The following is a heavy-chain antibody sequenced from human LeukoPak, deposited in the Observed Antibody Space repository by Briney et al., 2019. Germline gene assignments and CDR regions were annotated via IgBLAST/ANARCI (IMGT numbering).Heavy chain of an antibody. CDR2: IWYDGSNK. V-gene: IGHV3-33*01. CDR3: ARVPGLDYYDSSGGNY. J-gene: IGHJ4*02. D-gene: IGHD3-22*01. CDR1: GFTFSSYG. Sequence: GGSLRLSCAASGFTFSSYGMHWVRQAPGKGLEWVAVIWYDGSNKYYADSVKGRFTISRDNPKNTLYLQMNSLRAEDTAVYYCARVPGLDYYDSSGGNYWGQGTLVTVSS.